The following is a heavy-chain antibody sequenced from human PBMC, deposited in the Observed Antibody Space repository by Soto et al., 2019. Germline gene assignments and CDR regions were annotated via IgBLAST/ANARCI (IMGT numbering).Heavy chain of an antibody. D-gene: IGHD4-17*01. J-gene: IGHJ5*02. CDR2: IYSGGST. V-gene: IGHV3-66*01. Sequence: EVQLVESGGGLVQPGGSLRLSCAASGFTVSSNYMRWVRQAPGKGLEWVSVIYSGGSTYYADSVKGRFTISRDNSKNTLYLQMNSLRAEDTAVYYCARDPNDYGWFDPWGQGTLVTVSS. CDR3: ARDPNDYGWFDP. CDR1: GFTVSSNY.